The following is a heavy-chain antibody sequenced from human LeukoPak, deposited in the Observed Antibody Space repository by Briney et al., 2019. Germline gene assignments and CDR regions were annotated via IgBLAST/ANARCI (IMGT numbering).Heavy chain of an antibody. J-gene: IGHJ3*02. Sequence: SETLSLTCTVSGVFISSYYWSWIRQPPGKGLEWIGYIYYSGSTNYNPSLKSRVTISVDTSKNQFSLKLTSVTAAGTAVYYCARDQNRAFDIWGQGTMVTVSS. D-gene: IGHD1-14*01. V-gene: IGHV4-59*01. CDR1: GVFISSYY. CDR3: ARDQNRAFDI. CDR2: IYYSGST.